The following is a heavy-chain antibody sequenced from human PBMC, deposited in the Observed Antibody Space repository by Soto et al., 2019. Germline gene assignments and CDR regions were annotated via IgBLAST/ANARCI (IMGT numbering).Heavy chain of an antibody. J-gene: IGHJ4*02. D-gene: IGHD1-26*01. CDR1: EFIFSDCA. CDR3: VKGNQLLRYYFED. V-gene: IGHV3-64D*06. CDR2: MTSERDRT. Sequence: AGSHRHSGSAAEFIFSDCARPWVTQVQGKELEYVSRMTSERDRTYHAESVKDRFTIYRDNSKNMLYLQISSLRVDDTAMYYCVKGNQLLRYYFEDWGQGTPVTVSS.